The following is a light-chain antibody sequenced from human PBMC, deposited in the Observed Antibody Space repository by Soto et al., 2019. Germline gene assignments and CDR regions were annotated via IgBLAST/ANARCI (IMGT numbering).Light chain of an antibody. CDR3: CSYAGSSTWV. CDR2: EVS. V-gene: IGLV2-23*02. Sequence: QSALTQPASVSGSPGQSITISCTGTSRDVGNYKFVSWYQQYPGKAPKLMIYEVSKRPSGVSNRCSGFKSGNTASLTISGLQSEDEADYYCCSYAGSSTWVFGGGTKLTVL. J-gene: IGLJ2*01. CDR1: SRDVGNYKF.